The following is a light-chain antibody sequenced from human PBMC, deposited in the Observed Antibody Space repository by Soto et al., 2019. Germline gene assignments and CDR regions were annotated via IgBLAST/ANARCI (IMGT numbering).Light chain of an antibody. J-gene: IGKJ4*01. Sequence: EIQMTQSPSSVSASVGDRVTITCRARQGISIWLAWYQQKPWKAPKLLIYAASSLQSGVPSRFSGSGSGTDFTLTISSLQPEDFATYYCQQANSFPLTFGGGTKVEIK. CDR2: AAS. CDR3: QQANSFPLT. CDR1: QGISIW. V-gene: IGKV1-12*01.